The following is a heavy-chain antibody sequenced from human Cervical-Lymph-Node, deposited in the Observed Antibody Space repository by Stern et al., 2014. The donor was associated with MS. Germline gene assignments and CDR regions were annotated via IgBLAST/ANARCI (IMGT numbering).Heavy chain of an antibody. CDR2: ISAYNGNT. CDR3: ARDHEYCSSTSCSRGYYYYGMDV. CDR1: GYTFTSYG. D-gene: IGHD2-2*01. Sequence: QMQLVQSGAEVKKPGASVKVSCKASGYTFTSYGISWVRQAPGQGLEWMGWISAYNGNTNYAQKLQGRVTMTTDTSTSTAYMELRSLRSDDTAVYYCARDHEYCSSTSCSRGYYYYGMDVWGQGTTVTVSS. V-gene: IGHV1-18*01. J-gene: IGHJ6*02.